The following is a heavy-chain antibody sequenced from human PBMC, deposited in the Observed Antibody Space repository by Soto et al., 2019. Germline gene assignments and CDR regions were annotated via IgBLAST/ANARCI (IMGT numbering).Heavy chain of an antibody. J-gene: IGHJ4*02. V-gene: IGHV4-61*08. CDR2: IYYSGST. Sequence: PSEPLPLPCTVLGGPTVGGGYYWIWTRQPPGKGLEWIGLIYYSGSTNYNPSLKSRVTISVDTSKNQFSLKLSSVTAADTAVYYCARSYVAGITFDYWGQGTLVTVSS. CDR3: ARSYVAGITFDY. D-gene: IGHD6-19*01. CDR1: GGPTVGGGYY.